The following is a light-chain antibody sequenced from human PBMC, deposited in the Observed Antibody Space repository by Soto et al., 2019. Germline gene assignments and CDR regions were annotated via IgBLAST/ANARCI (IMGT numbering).Light chain of an antibody. Sequence: DIQMTQSPSALSESAGDRVTIICRASQGISTYLNWYQQKPGKAPKLLIYAASSLQSGVPSRFSGSGSETDFTLTISSLQPEDFATYSCQQSYSTTWTFGQGTTVDIK. V-gene: IGKV1-39*01. CDR2: AAS. J-gene: IGKJ1*01. CDR1: QGISTY. CDR3: QQSYSTTWT.